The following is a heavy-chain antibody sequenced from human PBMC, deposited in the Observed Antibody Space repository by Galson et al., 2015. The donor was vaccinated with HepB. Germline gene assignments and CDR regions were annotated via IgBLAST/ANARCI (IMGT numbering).Heavy chain of an antibody. Sequence: QSGAEVKKPGESLRISCKGSGYSFTSYWISWVRQMPGKGLEWMGRIDPSDSYTNYSPSFQGHVTISADKSISTAYLQWSSLKASDTAMYYCARVPFVVVVAAPHDYWGQGTLVTVSS. CDR2: IDPSDSYT. V-gene: IGHV5-10-1*01. D-gene: IGHD2-15*01. J-gene: IGHJ4*02. CDR3: ARVPFVVVVAAPHDY. CDR1: GYSFTSYW.